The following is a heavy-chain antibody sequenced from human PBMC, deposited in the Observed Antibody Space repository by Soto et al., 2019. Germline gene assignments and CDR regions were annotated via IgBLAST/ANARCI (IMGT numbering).Heavy chain of an antibody. J-gene: IGHJ4*02. Sequence: QVQLVQSGAEVKKPGSSVKVSCKASGGTFSSYAISWVRQAPGQGLEWMGGIIPIFGTANYAQKFQGRVTSTADESTSTAYMELSSLRSEDTAVYYCARAVYYYDSSGYYLPFDYWGQGTLVTVSS. D-gene: IGHD3-22*01. CDR1: GGTFSSYA. CDR3: ARAVYYYDSSGYYLPFDY. V-gene: IGHV1-69*01. CDR2: IIPIFGTA.